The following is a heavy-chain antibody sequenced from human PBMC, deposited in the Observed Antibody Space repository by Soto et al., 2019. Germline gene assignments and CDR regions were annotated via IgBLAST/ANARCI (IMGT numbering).Heavy chain of an antibody. CDR3: AKVRNKYQLQYYGMDV. J-gene: IGHJ6*02. V-gene: IGHV3-23*01. CDR2: ISGSGGST. CDR1: GFTFSSYA. D-gene: IGHD2-2*01. Sequence: GGSLRLSCAASGFTFSSYAMSWFRQAPGKGLEWVSAISGSGGSTYYADSVKGWFTISRDNSKNTLYLQMNSLRAEDTAVYYCAKVRNKYQLQYYGMDVWGQGTTVTVSS.